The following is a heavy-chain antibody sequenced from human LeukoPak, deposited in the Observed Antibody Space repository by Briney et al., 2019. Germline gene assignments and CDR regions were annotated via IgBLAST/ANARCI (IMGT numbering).Heavy chain of an antibody. CDR1: GGSISSSSYY. Sequence: SETLSLTCTVSGGSISSSSYYWGWIRQPPGKGLDWIGSIYYSGSTYYNPSLRSRVIISVDTSKDQFSLKLSSVTAADTAVYYCASTVTDYWFDPWGQGTLVTVSS. J-gene: IGHJ5*02. D-gene: IGHD4-17*01. V-gene: IGHV4-39*01. CDR2: IYYSGST. CDR3: ASTVTDYWFDP.